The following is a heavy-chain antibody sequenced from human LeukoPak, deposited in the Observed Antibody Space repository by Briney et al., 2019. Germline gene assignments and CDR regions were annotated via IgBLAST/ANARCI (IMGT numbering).Heavy chain of an antibody. CDR2: ISSSSSYI. Sequence: GGSLRLSCAASGFTFSSYSMNWVRQAPGKGLEWVSSISSSSSYIYYADSVKGRFTISRDNAKNSLYLQMNSLRAEDTAVYYCARYLLWFGELPLFDYWGQGTLVTVSS. D-gene: IGHD3-10*01. V-gene: IGHV3-21*01. J-gene: IGHJ4*02. CDR1: GFTFSSYS. CDR3: ARYLLWFGELPLFDY.